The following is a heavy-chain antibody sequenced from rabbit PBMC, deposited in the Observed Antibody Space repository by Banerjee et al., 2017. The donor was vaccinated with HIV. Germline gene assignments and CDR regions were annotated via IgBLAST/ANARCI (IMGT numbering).Heavy chain of an antibody. CDR2: IYTTSGST. CDR3: ARDRYENGNHNFNL. V-gene: IGHV1S43*01. CDR1: GIDFSSYYR. J-gene: IGHJ4*01. Sequence: QQQLEESGGGLVKPGGTLTLTCKASGIDFSSYYRMCWVRQAPGRGLELIACIYTTSGSTWYASWVNGRFTISRSTSLNTVDLQMTSLTAADTATYFCARDRYENGNHNFNLWGPGTLVTVS. D-gene: IGHD4-2*01.